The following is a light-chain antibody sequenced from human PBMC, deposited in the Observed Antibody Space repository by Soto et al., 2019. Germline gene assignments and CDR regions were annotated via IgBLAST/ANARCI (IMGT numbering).Light chain of an antibody. CDR3: LQPNSYPQS. Sequence: DIQMTQSPSSLSASVGDRVTITCRASQGIGNGLGWFQQKPGRAPKRMMYAASSLESGVPPRFSGSGSWTEFTLTISSLQPEDCATYYGLQPNSYPQSFGQGTKVENK. V-gene: IGKV1-17*01. CDR1: QGIGNG. J-gene: IGKJ1*01. CDR2: AAS.